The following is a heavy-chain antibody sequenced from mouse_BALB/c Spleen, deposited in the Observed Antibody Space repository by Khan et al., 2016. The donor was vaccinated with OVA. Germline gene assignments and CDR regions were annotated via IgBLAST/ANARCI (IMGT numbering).Heavy chain of an antibody. Sequence: EVELVESGGGLVQPGGSRKLSCAASGFTFSSFGMHWVRQAPEKGLEWVAYISSGSNTIYYADTVKGRFTISRDNPTNTLFLQMTSLRSEDTAMYCCERKHGNYSWFTYWGQGTLVTVSA. CDR3: ERKHGNYSWFTY. V-gene: IGHV5-17*02. CDR2: ISSGSNTI. CDR1: GFTFSSFG. J-gene: IGHJ3*01. D-gene: IGHD2-1*01.